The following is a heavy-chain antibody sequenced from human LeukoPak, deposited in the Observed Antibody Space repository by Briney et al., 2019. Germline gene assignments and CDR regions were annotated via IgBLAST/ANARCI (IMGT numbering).Heavy chain of an antibody. CDR2: IRYDGSNK. Sequence: GGSLRLSCAASGFTFSSYGMHWVRQAPGKGLEWVAFIRYDGSNKYYADSVKGRFTISRDNSKNTLYLQMNSLRSEDTAVYFCAKERSSDWALDYWGQGTLVTVSS. D-gene: IGHD6-19*01. CDR1: GFTFSSYG. V-gene: IGHV3-30*02. CDR3: AKERSSDWALDY. J-gene: IGHJ4*02.